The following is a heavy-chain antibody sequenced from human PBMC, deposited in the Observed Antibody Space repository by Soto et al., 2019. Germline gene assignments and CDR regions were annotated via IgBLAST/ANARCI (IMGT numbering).Heavy chain of an antibody. V-gene: IGHV4-31*03. D-gene: IGHD3-3*01. CDR1: GCSISSGGYY. CDR3: ARDKGRTIFAAPYYYGMDV. J-gene: IGHJ6*02. Sequence: QVQLQESGPGLVKPSQTLSLTCTVSGCSISSGGYYCSWIRQHPGKGVGWIGYIDYGGSTDYHPSLKRRATISVATSKNHFLLNLSSVTAADTAVYYCARDKGRTIFAAPYYYGMDVWGQGPTVTASS. CDR2: IDYGGST.